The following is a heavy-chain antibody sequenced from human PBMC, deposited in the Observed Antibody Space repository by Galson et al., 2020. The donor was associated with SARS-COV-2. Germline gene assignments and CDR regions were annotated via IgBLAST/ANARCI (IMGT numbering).Heavy chain of an antibody. J-gene: IGHJ5*02. CDR1: GGPISSSSYY. Sequence: SETLSLTCTVSGGPISSSSYYWGWIRQPPGPGLEWIGSIYSSGSNYYNPSLKSRVTISVDTSKNQFSLKLSSVTAADTAVYYCATQGVYDYGDPAYNWFDPWGQGTLVTVSS. V-gene: IGHV4-39*07. CDR3: ATQGVYDYGDPAYNWFDP. D-gene: IGHD4-17*01. CDR2: IYSSGSN.